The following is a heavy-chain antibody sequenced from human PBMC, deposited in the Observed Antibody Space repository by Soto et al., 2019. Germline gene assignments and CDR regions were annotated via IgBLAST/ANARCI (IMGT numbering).Heavy chain of an antibody. Sequence: QVQLQQWGAGLLKPSETLSLTCAVYGGSFSGYYWSWIRQPPGKGLEWIGEINHSGSTNYNPSLKSRVTISVDTSKNQFSLKLSSVTAADTAVYYCARGDNNSSGWYKDLYYYYGMDVWGQGTTVTVSS. CDR2: INHSGST. D-gene: IGHD6-19*01. V-gene: IGHV4-34*01. CDR3: ARGDNNSSGWYKDLYYYYGMDV. CDR1: GGSFSGYY. J-gene: IGHJ6*02.